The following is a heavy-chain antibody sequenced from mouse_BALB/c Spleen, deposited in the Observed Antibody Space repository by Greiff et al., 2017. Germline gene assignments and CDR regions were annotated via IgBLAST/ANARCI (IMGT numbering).Heavy chain of an antibody. V-gene: IGHV5-12-2*01. Sequence: EVKLQESGGGLVQPGGSLKLSCAASGFTFSSYTMSWVRQTPEKRLEWVAYISNGGGSTYYPDTVKGRFTISRDNAKNTLYLQMSSLKSEDTAMYYCARYRYFDVWGAGTTVTVSS. CDR3: ARYRYFDV. CDR1: GFTFSSYT. CDR2: ISNGGGST. J-gene: IGHJ1*01.